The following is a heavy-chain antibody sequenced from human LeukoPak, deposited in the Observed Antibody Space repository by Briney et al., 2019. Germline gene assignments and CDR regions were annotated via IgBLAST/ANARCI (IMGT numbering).Heavy chain of an antibody. V-gene: IGHV3-64*01. J-gene: IGHJ5*02. CDR2: ISSNGGST. CDR3: ARGQWELPTGSWFDP. Sequence: GGSLRLSCAASGFTFSSYAMSWVRQAPGKGLEYVSAISSNGGSTYYANSVKGRFTISRDNSKNTLYLQMGSLRAEDMAVYYCARGQWELPTGSWFDPWGQGTLVTVSS. D-gene: IGHD1-26*01. CDR1: GFTFSSYA.